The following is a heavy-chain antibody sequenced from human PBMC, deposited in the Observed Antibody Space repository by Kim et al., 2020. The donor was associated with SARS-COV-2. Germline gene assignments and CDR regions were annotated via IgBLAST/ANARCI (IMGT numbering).Heavy chain of an antibody. CDR2: ISYDGSNK. J-gene: IGHJ3*02. CDR1: GFTFSSYG. CDR3: AKDQWIQLWLFAFDI. V-gene: IGHV3-30*18. Sequence: GGSLRLSCAASGFTFSSYGMHWVRQAPGKGLEWVAVISYDGSNKYYADSVKGRFTISRDNSKNTLYLQMNSLRAEDTAVYYCAKDQWIQLWLFAFDIWGQGTMVTVSS. D-gene: IGHD5-18*01.